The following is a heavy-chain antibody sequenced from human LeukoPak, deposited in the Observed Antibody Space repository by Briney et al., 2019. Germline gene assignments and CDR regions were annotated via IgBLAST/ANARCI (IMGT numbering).Heavy chain of an antibody. Sequence: SETLSLTCAVYGGSFSGYYWSWIRQPPGKGLEWIGEINHSGSTDYNPSLKSRVTISVDTSKNQFSLKLSSVTAADTAVYYCARVPYYDSSPPIWGQGTMVTVSS. D-gene: IGHD3-22*01. J-gene: IGHJ3*02. V-gene: IGHV4-34*01. CDR2: INHSGST. CDR1: GGSFSGYY. CDR3: ARVPYYDSSPPI.